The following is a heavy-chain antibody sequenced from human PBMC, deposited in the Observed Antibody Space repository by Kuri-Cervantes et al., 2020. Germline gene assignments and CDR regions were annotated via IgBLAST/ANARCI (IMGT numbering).Heavy chain of an antibody. Sequence: GESLKISCAASGFTFDDYTMHWVRQAPGKGLEWVAVISYDGSNKYYADSVKGRFTISRDNSKNTLYLQMNSLRAGDTAVYYCAKDPEWFAGHFDYWGQGTLVTVSS. CDR3: AKDPEWFAGHFDY. CDR2: ISYDGSNK. CDR1: GFTFDDYT. J-gene: IGHJ4*02. D-gene: IGHD3-3*01. V-gene: IGHV3-30*18.